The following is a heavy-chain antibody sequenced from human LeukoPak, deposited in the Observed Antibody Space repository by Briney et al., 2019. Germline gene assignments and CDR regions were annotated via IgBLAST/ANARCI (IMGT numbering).Heavy chain of an antibody. CDR1: GGSISSSSYY. D-gene: IGHD3-9*01. CDR2: IYYSGST. CDR3: ARCQDGTLRYFDWLNNWFDP. V-gene: IGHV4-39*01. Sequence: SETLSLTCTVSGGSISSSSYYWGWIRQPPGKGLEWIGSIYYSGSTYYNPSLKSRVTISVDTSKNQFSLKLSSVTAADTAVYYCARCQDGTLRYFDWLNNWFDPWGQGTLVTVSS. J-gene: IGHJ5*02.